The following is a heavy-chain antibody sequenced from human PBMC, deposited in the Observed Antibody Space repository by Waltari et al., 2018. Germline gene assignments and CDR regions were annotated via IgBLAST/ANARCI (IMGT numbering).Heavy chain of an antibody. CDR2: INAGNGNT. CDR3: AREEGRPTYYYDSSGYDGMDV. J-gene: IGHJ6*02. D-gene: IGHD3-22*01. Sequence: QVQLVQSGAEVKKPGASVKVSCKASGYTFTSYAMHWVRQAPGQRLEWMGWINAGNGNTQYSQKFQGRVTITRDTSASTAYMELSSLRSEDTAVYYCAREEGRPTYYYDSSGYDGMDVWGQGTTVTVSS. V-gene: IGHV1-3*01. CDR1: GYTFTSYA.